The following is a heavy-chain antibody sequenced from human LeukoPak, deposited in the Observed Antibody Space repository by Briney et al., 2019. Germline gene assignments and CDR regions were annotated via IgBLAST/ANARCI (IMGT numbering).Heavy chain of an antibody. CDR2: IYYSGST. V-gene: IGHV4-31*03. J-gene: IGHJ6*02. CDR3: ARGPGRFGEFLYYGMDV. Sequence: PSETLSLTCTVSGGSISSGDYYWSWIRQHPGKGLEWIGYIYYSGSTYYNPSLKSRVTISVDTSKNQFSLKLSSVTAADTAVYYCARGPGRFGEFLYYGMDVWGQGTTVTVSS. D-gene: IGHD3-10*01. CDR1: GGSISSGDYY.